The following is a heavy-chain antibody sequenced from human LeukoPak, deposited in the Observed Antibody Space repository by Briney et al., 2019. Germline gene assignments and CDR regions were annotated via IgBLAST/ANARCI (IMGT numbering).Heavy chain of an antibody. V-gene: IGHV4-59*01. CDR2: IYYSGST. D-gene: IGHD5-24*01. J-gene: IGHJ4*02. Sequence: SETLFLTCTVSGGSISSYYWSWIRQPPGKGLEWIGYIYYSGSTNYNPSLKSRVTISVDTSKNQFSLKLSSVTAADTAVYYCASGEMATIFYWGQGTLVTVSS. CDR1: GGSISSYY. CDR3: ASGEMATIFY.